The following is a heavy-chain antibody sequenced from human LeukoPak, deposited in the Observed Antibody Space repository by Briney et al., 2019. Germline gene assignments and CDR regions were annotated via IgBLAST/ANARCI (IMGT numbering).Heavy chain of an antibody. CDR3: AKNQMGYSYGPNWFDP. V-gene: IGHV3-23*01. CDR2: ISGSGGST. D-gene: IGHD5-18*01. CDR1: GFTFSSYA. Sequence: GVSLSLFCAASGFTFSSYAMSWVRQAPGKGLEWGSAISGSGGSTYYADCVKGRFTISRDNSKNTLYLQMNSLRAEDTAVYYCAKNQMGYSYGPNWFDPWGQGTLVTVSS. J-gene: IGHJ5*02.